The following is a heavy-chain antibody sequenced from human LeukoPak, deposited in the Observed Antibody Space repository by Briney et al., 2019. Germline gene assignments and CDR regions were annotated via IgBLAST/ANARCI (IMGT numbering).Heavy chain of an antibody. CDR2: ITGKTNNYAT. V-gene: IGHV3-73*01. Sequence: GGSLRLSCAASGFTFDACDMHWVRQASGKGLEWVGRITGKTNNYATAYAASLKGRFAISRDNAKNSLYLQMNSLRAEDTAVYYCARVGWGLFDYWGQGTLVTVSS. J-gene: IGHJ4*02. D-gene: IGHD1-26*01. CDR1: GFTFDACD. CDR3: ARVGWGLFDY.